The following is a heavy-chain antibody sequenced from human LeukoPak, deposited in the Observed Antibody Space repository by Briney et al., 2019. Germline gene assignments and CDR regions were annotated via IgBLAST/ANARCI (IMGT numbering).Heavy chain of an antibody. Sequence: GRSLRLSCAASGFTFDDYAMHWVRQAPGKGLEWVSGISWNSGSIGYADSVKGRFTISRDNAKNSLYLQMNSLRAEDTAVYYCASEYSYGSDAFDIWGQGTMVTVSS. J-gene: IGHJ3*02. CDR2: ISWNSGSI. CDR3: ASEYSYGSDAFDI. CDR1: GFTFDDYA. V-gene: IGHV3-9*01. D-gene: IGHD5-18*01.